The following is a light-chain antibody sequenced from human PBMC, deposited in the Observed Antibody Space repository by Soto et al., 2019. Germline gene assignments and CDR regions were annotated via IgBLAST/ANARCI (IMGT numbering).Light chain of an antibody. V-gene: IGKV2-28*01. CDR3: MQALQTPLS. CDR1: QSLLHSTGYYY. J-gene: IGKJ4*01. Sequence: DIVMTQSPLSLSVTPGEPASISCRSSQSLLHSTGYYYLDWYLQKPGQSPQLLIFMGSSRASGVPDRFSGSGSGTYFTLKISRVEAEDVGVYYCMQALQTPLSFGGGTKLDIK. CDR2: MGS.